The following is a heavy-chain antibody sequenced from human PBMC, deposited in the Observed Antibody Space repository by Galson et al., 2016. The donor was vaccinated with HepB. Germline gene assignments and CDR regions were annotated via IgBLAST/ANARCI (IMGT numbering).Heavy chain of an antibody. J-gene: IGHJ4*02. Sequence: SLRLSCAASGFVFSSFGLSWVRQAPGKGLEWVASISTRRTTYYSDSVQGRFTISRGNSNNTLYLQMNGLRAEDTAVYYCAKERLVRRIFDHWGQGTLLTVSS. D-gene: IGHD1-1*01. CDR1: GFVFSSFG. V-gene: IGHV3-23*01. CDR3: AKERLVRRIFDH. CDR2: ISTRRTT.